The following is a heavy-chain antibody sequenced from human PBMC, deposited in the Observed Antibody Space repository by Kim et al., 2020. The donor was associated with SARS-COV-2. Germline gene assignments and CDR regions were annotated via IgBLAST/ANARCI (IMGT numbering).Heavy chain of an antibody. CDR1: GFTFSSYG. V-gene: IGHV3-30*18. Sequence: GGSLRLSCAASGFTFSSYGMHWVRQAPGKGLEWVAVISYDGSNKYYADSVKGRFTISRDNSKNTLYLQMNSLRAEDTAVYYCAKATGVGVDTAMVTPQDYYYGMDVWGQGTTVTVSS. CDR3: AKATGVGVDTAMVTPQDYYYGMDV. CDR2: ISYDGSNK. D-gene: IGHD5-18*01. J-gene: IGHJ6*02.